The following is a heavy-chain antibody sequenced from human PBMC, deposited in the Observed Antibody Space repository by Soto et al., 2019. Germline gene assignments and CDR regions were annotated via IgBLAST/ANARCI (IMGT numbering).Heavy chain of an antibody. D-gene: IGHD6-19*01. J-gene: IGHJ4*02. Sequence: QPGGSLRLSCAASGFTFSSYSMNWVRQAPGKGLEWVSYISSSSSTIYYADSVKGRFTISRDNAKNSLYLQMNSLRDEDTAVYYCARDPIAVAGRGHLDYWRQGTLVTVSS. V-gene: IGHV3-48*02. CDR2: ISSSSSTI. CDR1: GFTFSSYS. CDR3: ARDPIAVAGRGHLDY.